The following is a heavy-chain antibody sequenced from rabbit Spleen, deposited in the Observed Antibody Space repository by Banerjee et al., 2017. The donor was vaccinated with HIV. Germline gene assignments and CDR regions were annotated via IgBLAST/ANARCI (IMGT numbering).Heavy chain of an antibody. CDR1: GFSFSSNW. Sequence: QEQLEESGGGLVKPEGSLTLTCKASGFSFSSNWICWVRQAPGKGLEWIACIDTNDADTDYANWPKGRFTISKTSSTTVTLQMTSLTAADTATYFCARNYVNAFDPWGQGTLVTVS. CDR2: IDTNDADT. D-gene: IGHD1-1*01. V-gene: IGHV1S45*01. CDR3: ARNYVNAFDP. J-gene: IGHJ2*01.